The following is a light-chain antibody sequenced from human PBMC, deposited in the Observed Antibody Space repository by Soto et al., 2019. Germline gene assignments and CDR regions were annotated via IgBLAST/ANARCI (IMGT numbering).Light chain of an antibody. Sequence: EIVLTQSPGTLSLSPGGRATLSCRASQSVNSNYFAWYQQKPGQAPRLLIYGASSRATGISDRFSGSTSGTDFTLTISRVEPAEFAVYYCQQYGTSPMYTFGPGTRLEI. CDR1: QSVNSNY. CDR2: GAS. CDR3: QQYGTSPMYT. V-gene: IGKV3-20*01. J-gene: IGKJ2*01.